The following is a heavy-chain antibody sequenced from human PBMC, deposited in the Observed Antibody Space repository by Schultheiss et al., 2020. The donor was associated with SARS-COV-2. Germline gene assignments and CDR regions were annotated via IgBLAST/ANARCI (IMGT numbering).Heavy chain of an antibody. CDR1: GFTFSSYA. D-gene: IGHD2-2*01. CDR3: ARVGSDIVVVPAPYFDY. CDR2: ISGSGGST. V-gene: IGHV3-23*01. J-gene: IGHJ4*02. Sequence: GGSLRLSCAASGFTFSSYAMSWVRQAPGKGLEWVSAISGSGGSTYYADSVKGRFTISRHNSKNTLYLQMNSLRAEDTAVYYCARVGSDIVVVPAPYFDYWGQGTLVTVSS.